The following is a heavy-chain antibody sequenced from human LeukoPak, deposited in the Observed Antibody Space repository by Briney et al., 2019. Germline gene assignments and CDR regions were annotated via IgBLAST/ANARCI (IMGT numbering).Heavy chain of an antibody. D-gene: IGHD3-22*01. J-gene: IGHJ2*01. Sequence: GGSLRLSCAASGFPFSSYAMGWVRQAPRKGLEWVSAITASSGGTYYADSVKGRFTISRDKSKNTLYLQINSLRAEDAAIYYCAKIRFYYDSSFDYWYFDLWGRGTLVTVSS. CDR3: AKIRFYYDSSFDYWYFDL. V-gene: IGHV3-23*01. CDR2: ITASSGGT. CDR1: GFPFSSYA.